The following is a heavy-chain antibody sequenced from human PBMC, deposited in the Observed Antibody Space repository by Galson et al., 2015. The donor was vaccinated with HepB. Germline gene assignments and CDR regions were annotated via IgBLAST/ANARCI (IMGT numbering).Heavy chain of an antibody. V-gene: IGHV3-30*04. CDR2: ISYNGSNQ. CDR1: GFTFSSYA. Sequence: SLRLSCAASGFTFSSYAMHWVRQAPGKGLEWVAFISYNGSNQYYADSVKGRFTISRDNSKNTLYLQMNSLRAEDTSLYYCTRDPYSNYAFFYWGQGALVTVSS. CDR3: TRDPYSNYAFFY. J-gene: IGHJ4*02. D-gene: IGHD4-11*01.